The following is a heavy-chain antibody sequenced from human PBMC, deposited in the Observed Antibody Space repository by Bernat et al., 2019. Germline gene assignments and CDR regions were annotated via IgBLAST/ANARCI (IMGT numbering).Heavy chain of an antibody. V-gene: IGHV3-7*03. CDR2: IKQDGSEK. Sequence: EVQLVESGGGLVQPGGSLRLSCAASGFTFSSYWMSWVRQAPGKGLEWVANIKQDGSEKYYVDSVKGRFTISRDNAKNSLYLQMNSLRAEDTAVYYCARRIAAAGNRGEFDPWGQGTLVTVSS. D-gene: IGHD6-13*01. CDR1: GFTFSSYW. CDR3: ARRIAAAGNRGEFDP. J-gene: IGHJ5*02.